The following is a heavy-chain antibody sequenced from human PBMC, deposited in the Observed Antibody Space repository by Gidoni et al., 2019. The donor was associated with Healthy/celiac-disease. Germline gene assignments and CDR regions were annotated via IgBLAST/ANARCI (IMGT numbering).Heavy chain of an antibody. CDR2: IYPGDSDT. CDR3: ARRAVPYSNDNWFDP. V-gene: IGHV5-51*01. D-gene: IGHD6-13*01. Sequence: EVQLVQSGAEVKKPGESLKISCTGSGYSFTSYWIGWVRQMPGKGLEWMGIIYPGDSDTRYSPSFRGQVTISADNSISTSYLQWSSLKASDTAMYYCARRAVPYSNDNWFDPWGQGTLVTVSS. CDR1: GYSFTSYW. J-gene: IGHJ5*02.